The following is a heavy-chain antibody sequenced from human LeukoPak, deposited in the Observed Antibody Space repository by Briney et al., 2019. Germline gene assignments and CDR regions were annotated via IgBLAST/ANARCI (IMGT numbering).Heavy chain of an antibody. V-gene: IGHV1-2*02. CDR2: INPNSGGT. CDR1: GYTFTGYY. CDR3: ARDGAPQSPPAGIRYYYYYMDV. D-gene: IGHD3-16*01. Sequence: ASVKVSCKASGYTFTGYYMHWVRQAPAQGLEWMGWINPNSGGTNYAQKFQGRVTMTRDTSISTAYMELSRLRSDDTAVYYCARDGAPQSPPAGIRYYYYYMDVWGKGTTVTVSS. J-gene: IGHJ6*03.